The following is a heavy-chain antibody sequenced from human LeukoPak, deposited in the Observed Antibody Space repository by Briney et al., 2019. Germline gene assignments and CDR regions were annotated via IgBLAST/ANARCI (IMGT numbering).Heavy chain of an antibody. CDR1: GGSFSGYY. CDR3: ARQISRRGYSG. CDR2: INHSGST. J-gene: IGHJ4*02. D-gene: IGHD5-12*01. Sequence: SETLSLTCAVYGGSFSGYYWSWIRQPPGKGLEWIGEINHSGSTNYNPSLKSRVTISVDTSKNQFSLKLSSVTAADTAVYYCARQISRRGYSGWGQGTLVTVSS. V-gene: IGHV4-34*01.